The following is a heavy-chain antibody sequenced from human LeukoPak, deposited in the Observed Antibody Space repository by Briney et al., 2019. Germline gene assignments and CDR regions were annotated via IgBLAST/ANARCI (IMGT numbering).Heavy chain of an antibody. Sequence: GGSLRLSCAASGFTFSSYAMHWVRQAPGKGLEWVAVISYDGSNKYYADSVKGRFTISRDNSENTLYLQMNSLRAEDTAVYYCARGGTAMIVVVRLDYWGQGTLVTVSS. CDR3: ARGGTAMIVVVRLDY. CDR1: GFTFSSYA. V-gene: IGHV3-30-3*01. CDR2: ISYDGSNK. D-gene: IGHD3-22*01. J-gene: IGHJ4*02.